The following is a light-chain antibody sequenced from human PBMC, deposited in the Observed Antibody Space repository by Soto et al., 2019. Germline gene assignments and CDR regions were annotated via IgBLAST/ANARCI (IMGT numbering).Light chain of an antibody. J-gene: IGKJ1*01. V-gene: IGKV3-20*01. CDR2: DAS. CDR3: QQYGSSLWT. CDR1: HYIISN. Sequence: EIVMTQSPATLSVSPGERATLSCRASHYIISNLAWYQQKAGQAPRLLIYDASNRATGIPDRFSGSGSGTDFTLTISRLEPEDFAVYYCQQYGSSLWTFGQGTKVDIK.